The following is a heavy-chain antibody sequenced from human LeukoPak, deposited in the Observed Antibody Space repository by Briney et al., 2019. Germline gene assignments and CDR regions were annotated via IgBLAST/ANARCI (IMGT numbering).Heavy chain of an antibody. Sequence: GESLKISCKGSGYNFTTYWIGWVRQMPGKGLEWMGIIYPGDSDTIYSPSFQGQVTISADKSINTAYLQWSSLEASDTAMYYCARLSRETTVTTWFDPWGHGTLVTVSS. D-gene: IGHD4-17*01. CDR1: GYNFTTYW. J-gene: IGHJ5*02. CDR3: ARLSRETTVTTWFDP. CDR2: IYPGDSDT. V-gene: IGHV5-51*01.